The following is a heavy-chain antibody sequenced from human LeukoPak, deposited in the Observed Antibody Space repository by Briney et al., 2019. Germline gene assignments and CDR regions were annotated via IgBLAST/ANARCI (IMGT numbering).Heavy chain of an antibody. J-gene: IGHJ4*02. CDR3: ARGEHSSGWYEGADFGY. CDR2: INPSGGST. D-gene: IGHD6-19*01. V-gene: IGHV1-46*01. CDR1: GYTFTSYY. Sequence: EASVKVSCKASGYTFTSYYMHWVRQAPGQGLEWMGIINPSGGSTSYAQKFQGRVTMTRDTSTSTVYMELSSLRSEDTAVYYCARGEHSSGWYEGADFGYWGQGTLVTVSS.